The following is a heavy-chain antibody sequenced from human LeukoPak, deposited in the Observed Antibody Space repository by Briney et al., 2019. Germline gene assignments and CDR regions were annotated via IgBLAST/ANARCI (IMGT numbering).Heavy chain of an antibody. Sequence: SETLSLTCAVYGGSFSGYYWSWIRQPPGKGLEWIGEINHSGSTNYNPSLKSRVTMSVDTSKNQFSLKLSSVTAADTAVYYCARSIAAAADRWGQGTLVTVSS. D-gene: IGHD6-13*01. J-gene: IGHJ5*02. CDR1: GGSFSGYY. CDR3: ARSIAAAADR. V-gene: IGHV4-34*01. CDR2: INHSGST.